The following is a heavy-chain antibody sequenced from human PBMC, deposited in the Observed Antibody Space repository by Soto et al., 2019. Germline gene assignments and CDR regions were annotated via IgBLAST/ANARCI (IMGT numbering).Heavy chain of an antibody. V-gene: IGHV1-69*13. Sequence: SVKVSCKASGYTFTSYDINWVRQATGQGLEWMGGIIPIFGTANYAQKFQGRVTITADESTSTAYMELSSLRSEDTAVYYCARTPYGPASGLNYYFDYWGQGTLVTVSS. D-gene: IGHD3-3*01. CDR3: ARTPYGPASGLNYYFDY. CDR1: GYTFTSYD. J-gene: IGHJ4*02. CDR2: IIPIFGTA.